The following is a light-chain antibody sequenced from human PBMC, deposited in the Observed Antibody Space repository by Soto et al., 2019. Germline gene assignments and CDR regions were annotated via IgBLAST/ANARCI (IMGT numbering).Light chain of an antibody. Sequence: EIMMTQSPATLSVSPEERATISYRASQSISSNLAWYQQKPCQAPRLLIYGAFTRATGIPARFSGSWSGTEFTLTISSLQSEDFAVYYCQQYNNWPPWTFGQGTKVDI. CDR1: QSISSN. CDR2: GAF. CDR3: QQYNNWPPWT. V-gene: IGKV3-15*01. J-gene: IGKJ1*01.